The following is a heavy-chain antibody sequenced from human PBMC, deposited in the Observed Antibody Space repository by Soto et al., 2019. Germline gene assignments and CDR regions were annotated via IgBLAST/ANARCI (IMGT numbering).Heavy chain of an antibody. V-gene: IGHV4-61*08. CDR3: ARQQLPRDNWFDP. CDR1: GGSISSGGYS. D-gene: IGHD6-13*01. CDR2: IYYSGST. Sequence: SETLSLTCTVSGGSISSGGYSWSWIRQPPGKGLERIGYIYYSGSTNYNPSLKSRVSISVDTSKNQFSLKLSSVTAADTAVYYCARQQLPRDNWFDPWGQGTLVTISS. J-gene: IGHJ5*02.